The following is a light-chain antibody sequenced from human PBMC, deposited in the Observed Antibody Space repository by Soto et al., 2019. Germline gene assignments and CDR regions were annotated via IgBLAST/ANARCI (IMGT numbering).Light chain of an antibody. CDR1: SSDVGGYNY. V-gene: IGLV2-14*01. Sequence: QSALTQPASVSGSPGQSITISCTGTSSDVGGYNYVSWYQQHPGKAPKLMIYEVSNRPSGVSNRFSGSKSGNTASLTISGLKAEDEADYYCSSYTSSSTSWVFGGGTKVTVL. CDR3: SSYTSSSTSWV. J-gene: IGLJ3*02. CDR2: EVS.